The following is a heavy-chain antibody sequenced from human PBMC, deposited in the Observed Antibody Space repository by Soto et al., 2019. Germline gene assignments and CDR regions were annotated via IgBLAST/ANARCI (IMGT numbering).Heavy chain of an antibody. CDR3: AKDRVPDGRWNFEY. V-gene: IGHV3-23*01. Sequence: EVQLLESGGGLVQPGGSLRLSCAASGFSFSTYTMNWVRQAPGRGLAWVAGIYGGGNTYYADSVKGRFTVSRDNSRSMLYLQMKSLRAEDTAVYYCAKDRVPDGRWNFEYWGQGTLVTVSS. CDR1: GFSFSTYT. J-gene: IGHJ4*02. CDR2: IYGGGNT. D-gene: IGHD2-2*01.